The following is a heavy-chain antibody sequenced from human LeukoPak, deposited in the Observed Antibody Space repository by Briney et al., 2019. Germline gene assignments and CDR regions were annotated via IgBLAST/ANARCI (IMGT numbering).Heavy chain of an antibody. Sequence: GGSLRLSCAPSGFTVSSNYMSWVRQAPGKGLEWVSVIYSGGSTFYAHSVKGRFTLSRDNSKNTLYLQMNSRRAEDTAVYYCARYSYRYYCDYWGRETGVSVSS. V-gene: IGHV3-66*01. D-gene: IGHD2-2*01. CDR3: ARYSYRYYCDY. CDR1: GFTVSSNY. J-gene: IGHJ4*02. CDR2: IYSGGST.